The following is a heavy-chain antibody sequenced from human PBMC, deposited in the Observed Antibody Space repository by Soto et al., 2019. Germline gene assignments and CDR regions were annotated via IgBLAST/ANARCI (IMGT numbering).Heavy chain of an antibody. CDR3: ARDMGPHCSGGSCWYNWFDP. CDR1: GYTFTSYA. V-gene: IGHV1-3*01. CDR2: INAGNGNT. J-gene: IGHJ5*02. Sequence: ASVKVSCKASGYTFTSYAMHWVRQAPGQRLEWMGWINAGNGNTKYSQKFQGRVTITRDTSASTAYMELSSLRSEDTAVYYCARDMGPHCSGGSCWYNWFDPWG. D-gene: IGHD2-15*01.